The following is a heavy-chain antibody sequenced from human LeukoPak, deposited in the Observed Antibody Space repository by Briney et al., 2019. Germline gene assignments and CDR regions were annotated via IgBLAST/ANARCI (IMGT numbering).Heavy chain of an antibody. CDR1: GYAFTGYY. CDR2: INPNSGGT. J-gene: IGHJ4*02. V-gene: IGHV1-2*02. D-gene: IGHD2-15*01. Sequence: ASVKVSCKASGYAFTGYYIHWVRQAPGQGLEWMGWINPNSGGTNSAQKFQGRVTMTRDTSISTAYMELRRLQSDDTAVYYCGWSPNTFYLDYWGQGTLVTVSS. CDR3: GWSPNTFYLDY.